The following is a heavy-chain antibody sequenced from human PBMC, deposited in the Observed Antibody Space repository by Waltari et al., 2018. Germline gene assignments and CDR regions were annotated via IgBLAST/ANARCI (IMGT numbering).Heavy chain of an antibody. J-gene: IGHJ4*02. D-gene: IGHD6-13*01. CDR1: GGSISSYY. CDR2: IYTSGST. V-gene: IGHV4-4*07. Sequence: QVQLQESGPGLVKPSETLSLTCTVSGGSISSYYWSWIRQPAGKGLEWIGRIYTSGSTNYNPPLKSRVAMSVDTSKNQFSLKLSSVTAADTAVDYCAREGQQLVTFDYWGQGTLVTVSS. CDR3: AREGQQLVTFDY.